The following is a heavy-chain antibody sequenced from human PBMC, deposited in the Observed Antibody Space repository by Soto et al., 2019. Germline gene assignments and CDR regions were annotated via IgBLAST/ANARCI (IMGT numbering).Heavy chain of an antibody. V-gene: IGHV4-59*01. J-gene: IGHJ4*02. CDR3: AREFYYDSSGIGFDS. CDR2: FYSSGSP. CDR1: GGSLSGYY. D-gene: IGHD3-22*01. Sequence: PSETLSLTCTVSGGSLSGYYWSWIRQPPGKGLEWIGDFYSSGSPHHNPSLKNRVSISEDRSKNEFSLKLSFVTAADTAIYYCAREFYYDSSGIGFDSWGQGTLVTVSS.